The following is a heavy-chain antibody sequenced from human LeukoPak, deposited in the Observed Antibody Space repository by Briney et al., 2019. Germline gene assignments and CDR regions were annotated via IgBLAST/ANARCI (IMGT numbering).Heavy chain of an antibody. J-gene: IGHJ1*01. Sequence: GGSLRLSCAASGFTFSSYAMHWVRQAPGKGLEWVALISNDGRNKYHAGSVKGRFTISRDNSKNTVYLQMNSLRVEDTAVYYCARDPVSVGLRINSDFWGQGTLVTVSS. V-gene: IGHV3-30*04. CDR3: ARDPVSVGLRINSDF. D-gene: IGHD3-3*01. CDR2: ISNDGRNK. CDR1: GFTFSSYA.